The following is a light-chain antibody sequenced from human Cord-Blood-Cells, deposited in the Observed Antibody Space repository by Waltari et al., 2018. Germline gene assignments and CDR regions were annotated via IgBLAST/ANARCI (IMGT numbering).Light chain of an antibody. CDR2: LNSDGSH. CDR1: SGHSSYA. V-gene: IGLV4-69*01. CDR3: QTWGTGIQV. J-gene: IGLJ3*02. Sequence: QLVLTQSPSASASLGASVKLTCTLSSGHSSYAIAWHQQHPEKGPRYLMKLNSDGSHSKGYGIPDRFSGSSSGAERYLTISSLQSEDEADYYCQTWGTGIQVFGGGTKLTVL.